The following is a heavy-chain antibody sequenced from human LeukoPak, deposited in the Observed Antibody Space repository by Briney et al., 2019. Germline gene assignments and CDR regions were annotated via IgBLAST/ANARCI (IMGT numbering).Heavy chain of an antibody. V-gene: IGHV3-21*01. CDR1: GFTFSSYS. CDR3: AREGSYSSSGRYFFDY. D-gene: IGHD6-13*01. Sequence: GGSLRLSCAASGFTFSSYSMNWVRQAPGKGLEWVSSIYSSSSYIYYADSVKGRFTISRDNAKNSLYLQMNSLRAEDTAVYYCAREGSYSSSGRYFFDYWGQGALVTVSS. J-gene: IGHJ4*02. CDR2: IYSSSSYI.